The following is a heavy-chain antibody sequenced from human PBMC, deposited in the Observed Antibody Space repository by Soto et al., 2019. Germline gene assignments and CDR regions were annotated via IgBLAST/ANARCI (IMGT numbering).Heavy chain of an antibody. CDR3: ASTHYDFWSGYGSYWFDP. J-gene: IGHJ5*02. D-gene: IGHD3-3*01. CDR1: GGSISSYY. Sequence: LSLTCTVSGGSISSYYWIWIRQPPLKGLEWIGYIYYSGSTNYNPSLKSRVTISVDTSKNQFSLKLSSVTAADTAVYYCASTHYDFWSGYGSYWFDPWGQGTLVTVSS. V-gene: IGHV4-59*01. CDR2: IYYSGST.